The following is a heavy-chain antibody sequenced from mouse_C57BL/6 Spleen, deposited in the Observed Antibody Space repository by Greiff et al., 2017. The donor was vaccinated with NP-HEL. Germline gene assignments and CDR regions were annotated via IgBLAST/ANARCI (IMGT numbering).Heavy chain of an antibody. J-gene: IGHJ2*01. CDR3: ARSSSYCFDY. D-gene: IGHD1-1*01. CDR1: GYTFTSYW. CDR2: IDPSDSYT. V-gene: IGHV1-59*01. Sequence: VQLQQPGAELVRPGTSVKLSCKASGYTFTSYWMHWVKQRPGQGLEWIGVIDPSDSYTNYNQKFKGKATLTVDTSSSTAYMQLSSLTSEDAAVYYCARSSSYCFDYWGQGTTLTVSS.